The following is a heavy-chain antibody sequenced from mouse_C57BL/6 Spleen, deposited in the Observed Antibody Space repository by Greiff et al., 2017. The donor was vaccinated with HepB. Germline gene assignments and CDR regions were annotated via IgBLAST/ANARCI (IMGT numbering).Heavy chain of an antibody. J-gene: IGHJ3*01. CDR1: GYAFSSSW. Sequence: VMLVESGPELVKPGASVKISCKASGYAFSSSWMNWVKQRPGKGLEWIGRIYPGDGDTNYNGKFKGKATLTADKSSSTAYMQLSSLTSEDSAVYFCARGDYYYAPFAYWGQGTLVTVSA. V-gene: IGHV1-82*01. CDR3: ARGDYYYAPFAY. CDR2: IYPGDGDT. D-gene: IGHD1-1*01.